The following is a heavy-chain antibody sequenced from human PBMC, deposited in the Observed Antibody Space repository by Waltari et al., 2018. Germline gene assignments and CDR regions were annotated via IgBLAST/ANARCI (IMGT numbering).Heavy chain of an antibody. D-gene: IGHD6-13*01. CDR3: ARQAPRSGYSSSWYRYYYYYMDV. CDR1: GYSFTSYW. V-gene: IGHV5-51*01. J-gene: IGHJ6*03. Sequence: AEVKKPGESLKISCKGSGYSFTSYWIGWVRQMPGTGLEWMGIIYPGDSDTRYSPSFQGQVTISADKSISTAYLQWSSLKASDTAMYYCARQAPRSGYSSSWYRYYYYYMDVWGKGTTVTVSS. CDR2: IYPGDSDT.